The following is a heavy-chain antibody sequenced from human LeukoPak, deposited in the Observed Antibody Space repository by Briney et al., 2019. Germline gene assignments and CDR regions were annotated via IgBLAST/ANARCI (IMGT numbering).Heavy chain of an antibody. V-gene: IGHV3-7*01. CDR2: IKQDGSEE. J-gene: IGHJ4*02. D-gene: IGHD3-3*01. Sequence: GGSLRLSCAASGMTFSTYWVTWVRQTPGKGLEWVANIKQDGSEEYYVDSVKGRFTISRDNAKNSLYLQMNSLRAEDTAVYYCARDLGVVMYYFDYWGQGTLVTVSS. CDR1: GMTFSTYW. CDR3: ARDLGVVMYYFDY.